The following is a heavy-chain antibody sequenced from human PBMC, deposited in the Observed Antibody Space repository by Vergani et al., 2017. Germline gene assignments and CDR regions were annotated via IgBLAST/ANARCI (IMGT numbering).Heavy chain of an antibody. CDR2: VNHGGRT. CDR1: GGSFSDYY. J-gene: IGHJ4*02. CDR3: ASIARAPTRRNPPPDY. Sequence: QVQLQEWGAGLLKTSETLSLTCGVSGGSFSDYYGSWIRQAPGMGLEWIGEVNHGGRTNYNPSLKSRVSISVDTSKNQFSLQLTSVTAADSALYFCASIARAPTRRNPPPDYWGQGILVTVSS. V-gene: IGHV4-34*01. D-gene: IGHD3-16*02.